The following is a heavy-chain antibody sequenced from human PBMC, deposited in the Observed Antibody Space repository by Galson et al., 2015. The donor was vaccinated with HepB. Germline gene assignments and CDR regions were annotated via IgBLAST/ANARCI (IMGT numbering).Heavy chain of an antibody. CDR3: ARTYSGSYRDAFDI. CDR2: ISYDGSTK. CDR1: GFTFSSYA. D-gene: IGHD1-26*01. V-gene: IGHV3-30-3*01. J-gene: IGHJ3*02. Sequence: SLRLSCAASGFTFSSYAMYWVRQAPGKGLEWVALISYDGSTKYYADSVKGRFTISRDNSKNTLYLQMNSLRPEDTAVYYCARTYSGSYRDAFDIWGQGTMVTVSS.